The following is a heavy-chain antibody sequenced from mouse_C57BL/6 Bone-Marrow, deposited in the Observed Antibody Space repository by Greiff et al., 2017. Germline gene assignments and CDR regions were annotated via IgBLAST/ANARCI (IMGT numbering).Heavy chain of an antibody. CDR1: GYTFTSYW. CDR3: ARKNYGNYGWFAY. J-gene: IGHJ3*01. CDR2: IDPSDSYT. Sequence: VQLQQPGAELVKPGASVKLSCKASGYTFTSYWMQWVKQRPGQGLEWIGEIDPSDSYTNYNQKFKGKATLTVDTSSSTAYMQLSSLTSEDSAVYYCARKNYGNYGWFAYWGQGTLVTVSA. D-gene: IGHD2-1*01. V-gene: IGHV1-50*01.